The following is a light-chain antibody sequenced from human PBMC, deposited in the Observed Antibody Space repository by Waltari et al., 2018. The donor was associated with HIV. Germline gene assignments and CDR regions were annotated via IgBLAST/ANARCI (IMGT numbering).Light chain of an antibody. CDR3: SSYTSSSTVV. J-gene: IGLJ2*01. Sequence: ALTQPASVSGPPGQSLNIACPRTSRDVGGSTYVTWYQQHPGQAPKLMIYEVSNRPSGVSNRFSGSKSGNTASLTISGLQAEDEADYYCSSYTSSSTVVFGGGTKLTVL. V-gene: IGLV2-14*01. CDR1: SRDVGGSTY. CDR2: EVS.